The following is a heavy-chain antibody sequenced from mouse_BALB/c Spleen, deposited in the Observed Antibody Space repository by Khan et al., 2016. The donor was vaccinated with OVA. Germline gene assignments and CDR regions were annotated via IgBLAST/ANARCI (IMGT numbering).Heavy chain of an antibody. CDR2: MSSGSSTI. J-gene: IGHJ1*01. CDR1: GFTFSSFG. D-gene: IGHD2-14*01. CDR3: VRSGGTFHWYFDV. Sequence: EVELVESGGGLVQPGGSRKLSCAASGFTFSSFGMHWVRQAPKKGLEWVAYMSSGSSTIYYVDTVKGRFTISRANPKNTLFLQLTSLRSEDTAMYYCVRSGGTFHWYFDVWGAGTSVTVSS. V-gene: IGHV5-17*02.